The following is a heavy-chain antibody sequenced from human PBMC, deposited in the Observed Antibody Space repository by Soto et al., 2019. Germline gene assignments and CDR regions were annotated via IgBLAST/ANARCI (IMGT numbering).Heavy chain of an antibody. CDR1: GFTFSSYS. V-gene: IGHV3-48*02. CDR3: ARDRGYDFWSGYLGYYYYGMDV. CDR2: ISSSSSTI. D-gene: IGHD3-3*01. J-gene: IGHJ6*02. Sequence: SLRLSCAASGFTFSSYSMNWVRQAPGKGLEWVSYISSSSSTIYYADSVKGRFTISRDNAKNSLYLQMNSLRDEDTAVYYCARDRGYDFWSGYLGYYYYGMDVWGQGTTVTVSS.